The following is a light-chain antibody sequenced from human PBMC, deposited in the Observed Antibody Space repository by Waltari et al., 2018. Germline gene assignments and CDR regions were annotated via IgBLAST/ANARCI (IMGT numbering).Light chain of an antibody. CDR1: PSISSW. CDR3: QHYNSPIT. CDR2: KAS. J-gene: IGKJ3*01. V-gene: IGKV1-5*03. Sequence: DIQMTQSPSTLSASVGDRVTITCRASPSISSWLAWYQQKPGKAPKVLIYKASSLESGVPSRFSGSGSGTEFTLTISSLQPDDFASYYCQHYNSPITFGPGTKVDIK.